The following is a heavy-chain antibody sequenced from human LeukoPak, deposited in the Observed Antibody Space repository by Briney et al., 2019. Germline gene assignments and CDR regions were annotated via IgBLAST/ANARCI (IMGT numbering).Heavy chain of an antibody. Sequence: GGSLRLSYAASGFTFSTYGMNWVRQAPGKGLEWVSYISHSSDAIYYRDSVKGRFTISRDNAKNSLYLQMNSLRDEDTAVYYCARASPSGYDYWGQGTLVTVSS. V-gene: IGHV3-48*02. J-gene: IGHJ4*02. D-gene: IGHD3-22*01. CDR2: ISHSSDAI. CDR3: ARASPSGYDY. CDR1: GFTFSTYG.